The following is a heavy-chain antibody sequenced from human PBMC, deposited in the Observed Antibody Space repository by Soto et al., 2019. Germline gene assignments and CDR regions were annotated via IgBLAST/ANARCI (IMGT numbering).Heavy chain of an antibody. CDR2: ISGSGGST. V-gene: IGHV3-23*01. J-gene: IGHJ4*02. CDR3: ASCTIFGVVTNFDY. D-gene: IGHD3-3*01. CDR1: GFTFSSYA. Sequence: PGGSLRLSCAASGFTFSSYAMSWVRQAPGKGLEWVSAISGSGGSTYYADSVKGRFTISRDNSKNTLYLQMNSLRAEDTAVYYWASCTIFGVVTNFDYWGQGTLVSVSS.